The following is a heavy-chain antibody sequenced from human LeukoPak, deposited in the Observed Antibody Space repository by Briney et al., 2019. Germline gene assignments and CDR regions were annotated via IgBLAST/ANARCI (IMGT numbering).Heavy chain of an antibody. J-gene: IGHJ4*02. CDR2: INPNSGGT. Sequence: ASVKVSCKASGYTFTGYYLHWVRQAPGKGLEWMGWINPNSGGTNYAQQFQGRVTMTRDTSISTAYMELSRLRSDDTAVYYCARALTGGELEVDYWGQGTLVTVSS. CDR1: GYTFTGYY. V-gene: IGHV1-2*02. CDR3: ARALTGGELEVDY. D-gene: IGHD1-26*01.